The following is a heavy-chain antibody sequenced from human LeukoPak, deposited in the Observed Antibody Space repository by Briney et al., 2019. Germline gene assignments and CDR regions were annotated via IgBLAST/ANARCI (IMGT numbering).Heavy chain of an antibody. D-gene: IGHD1-26*01. CDR3: ARDWEWEPYFDY. CDR1: GGSISSSSYY. CDR2: IYYSGST. J-gene: IGHJ4*02. V-gene: IGHV4-39*07. Sequence: SETLSLTCTVSGGSISSSSYYWGWIRQPPGKGLEWIGSIYYSGSTYYNPSLKSRVTISVDTSKNQFSLKLSSVTAADTAVYYCARDWEWEPYFDYWGQGTLVTVSS.